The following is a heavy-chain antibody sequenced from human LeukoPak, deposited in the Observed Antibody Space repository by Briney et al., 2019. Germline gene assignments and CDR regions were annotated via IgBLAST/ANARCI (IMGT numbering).Heavy chain of an antibody. CDR1: GGSFSTYY. D-gene: IGHD1-14*01. CDR2: INHSGST. Sequence: PSETLSLTCAAYGGSFSTYYWSWIRQPPGKGLEWIGEINHSGSTYYKPSLKSRVTISVDTPKNQFSLKLRSVTAADTAVYYCARVTSRLGWFDPWGQGTLVTVSS. CDR3: ARVTSRLGWFDP. J-gene: IGHJ5*02. V-gene: IGHV4-34*01.